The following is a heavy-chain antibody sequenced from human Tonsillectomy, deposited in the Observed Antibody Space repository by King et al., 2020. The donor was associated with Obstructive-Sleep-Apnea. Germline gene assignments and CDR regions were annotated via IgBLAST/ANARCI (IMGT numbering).Heavy chain of an antibody. J-gene: IGHJ3*02. Sequence: VQLVESGGGVVQPGKSLRLSCGASGFTFRSYAMHWVRQAPGKGLEWVAVIAYDGSDKYYADSVKGRVTISRDNVKNTLYLQMNSLRVDDTAVYYCASLGGGFHRPESGCDIWGQGTMVTVSS. CDR2: IAYDGSDK. CDR1: GFTFRSYA. V-gene: IGHV3-30*04. D-gene: IGHD3-16*01. CDR3: ASLGGGFHRPESGCDI.